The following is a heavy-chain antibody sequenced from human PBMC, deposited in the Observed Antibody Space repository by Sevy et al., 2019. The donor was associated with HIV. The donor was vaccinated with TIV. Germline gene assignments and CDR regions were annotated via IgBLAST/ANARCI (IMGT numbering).Heavy chain of an antibody. V-gene: IGHV4-59*08. J-gene: IGHJ4*02. Sequence: SETLSLTCSVSGGSITSLYWNWIRQPPGKGLEWIANIYYNGHINYNPSLKSRVTLSLDTSKNQFSLRLSSVTAADTAMYYCAGENAWGRGYSWGQGTLVIVSS. CDR3: AGENAWGRGYS. D-gene: IGHD1-26*01. CDR2: IYYNGHI. CDR1: GGSITSLY.